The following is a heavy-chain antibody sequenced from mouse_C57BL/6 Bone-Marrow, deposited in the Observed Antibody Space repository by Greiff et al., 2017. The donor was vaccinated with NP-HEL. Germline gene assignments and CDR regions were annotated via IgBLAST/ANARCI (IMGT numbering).Heavy chain of an antibody. V-gene: IGHV3-6*01. J-gene: IGHJ4*01. Sequence: ESGPGLVKPSQSLSLTCSVTGYSITSGYYWNWIRQFPGNKLEWMGYISYDGSNNYNPSLKTRISITRDTSKNQFFLKLNSVTTEDTATYYCAKLTGSYYYAMDYWGQGTSVTVSS. CDR3: AKLTGSYYYAMDY. CDR1: GYSITSGYY. D-gene: IGHD4-1*01. CDR2: ISYDGSN.